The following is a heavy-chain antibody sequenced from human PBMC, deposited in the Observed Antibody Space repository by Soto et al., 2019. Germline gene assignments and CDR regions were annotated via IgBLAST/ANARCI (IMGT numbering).Heavy chain of an antibody. CDR3: AREGGESSDGLYYFDS. D-gene: IGHD3-16*01. CDR2: IYTSGST. Sequence: PSETLSLTCTVSGGSISSYYWSWIRQPAGKGLEWIGRIYTSGSTSYNPSLKSRVTMSVDTSKNQFSLKLSSVTAADTAVYFCAREGGESSDGLYYFDSWGQGSLVTVSS. CDR1: GGSISSYY. J-gene: IGHJ4*02. V-gene: IGHV4-4*07.